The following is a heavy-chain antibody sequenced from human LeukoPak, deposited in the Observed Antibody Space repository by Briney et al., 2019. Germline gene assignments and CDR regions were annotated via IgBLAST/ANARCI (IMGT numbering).Heavy chain of an antibody. CDR3: AKDQGQAVVPRRFDN. D-gene: IGHD2-2*01. J-gene: IGHJ4*02. CDR2: IYYSGGNT. CDR1: GFMFSNFA. V-gene: IGHV3-23*01. Sequence: PGGSLRLSCAASGFMFSNFAMSWIRQARGKGLEWVSTIYYSGGNTYSADSVKGRFTISRDNAKNTLYLQMNSLRAEDTAVYYCAKDQGQAVVPRRFDNWGQGTLVTVSS.